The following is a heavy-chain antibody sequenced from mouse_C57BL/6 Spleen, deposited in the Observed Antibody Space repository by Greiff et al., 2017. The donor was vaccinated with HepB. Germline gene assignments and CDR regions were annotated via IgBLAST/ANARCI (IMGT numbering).Heavy chain of an antibody. V-gene: IGHV2-5*01. J-gene: IGHJ1*03. CDR2: IWRGGST. D-gene: IGHD1-1*01. CDR1: GFSLTSYG. Sequence: VKLQESGPGLVQPSQSLSITCTVSGFSLTSYGVHWVRQSPGKGLEWLGVIWRGGSTDYNAAFMSRLSITKDNSKSQVFFKMNSLQADDTAIYYCAILYYGSSYWYFDVWGTGTTVTVSS. CDR3: AILYYGSSYWYFDV.